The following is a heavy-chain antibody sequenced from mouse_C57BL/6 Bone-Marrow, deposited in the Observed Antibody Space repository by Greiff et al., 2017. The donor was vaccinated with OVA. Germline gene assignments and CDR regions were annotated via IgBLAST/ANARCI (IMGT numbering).Heavy chain of an antibody. D-gene: IGHD1-1*01. V-gene: IGHV1-69*01. CDR2: IDPSDSYT. J-gene: IGHJ2*01. CDR3: ARYAGGYYGSSLYYFDY. Sequence: QVQLQQPGAELVMPGASVKLSCKASGYTFTSYWMHWVKQRPGQGLEWIGEIDPSDSYTNYNQKFKGKSTLTVDKSSSTAYMKLSSLTSEDSAVYYCARYAGGYYGSSLYYFDYWGQGTTLTVSS. CDR1: GYTFTSYW.